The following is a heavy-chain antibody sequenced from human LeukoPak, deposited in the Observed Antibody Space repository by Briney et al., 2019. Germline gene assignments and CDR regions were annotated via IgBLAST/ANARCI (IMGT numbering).Heavy chain of an antibody. J-gene: IGHJ4*02. CDR1: GFIFSSHW. D-gene: IGHD2-2*01. CDR3: LPAAKVSRRDY. Sequence: GGSLRLSCAASGFIFSSHWMSRVRQAPGKGLEWVASIKEDGSEKSYMDSVKGRFTISRDNAKNSLYLQMNSLRAEDTAVYYCLPAAKVSRRDYWGQGTLVTVSS. V-gene: IGHV3-7*01. CDR2: IKEDGSEK.